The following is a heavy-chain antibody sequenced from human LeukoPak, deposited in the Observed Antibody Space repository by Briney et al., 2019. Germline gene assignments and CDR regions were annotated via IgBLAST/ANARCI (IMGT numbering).Heavy chain of an antibody. CDR1: VYTFTIYY. V-gene: IGHV1-46*01. D-gene: IGHD3-22*01. J-gene: IGHJ4*02. Sequence: ASVKVSPVASVYTFTIYYMHWVRHAPARGLEWRGIINPSGGSTSYEQKFQGRVTMTRDTSTSTVYMELSSLRSEDTAVYYCARGTDAYYYDSSDIDYWGQGTLVTVSS. CDR2: INPSGGST. CDR3: ARGTDAYYYDSSDIDY.